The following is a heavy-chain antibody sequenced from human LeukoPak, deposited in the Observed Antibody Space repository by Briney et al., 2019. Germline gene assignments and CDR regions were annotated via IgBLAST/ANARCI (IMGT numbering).Heavy chain of an antibody. CDR2: IYTSGST. D-gene: IGHD6-13*01. Sequence: PSQTLSLTCTVSGGSVNAASHYWNWIRQPAGKGLEWIGHIYTSGSTDYNPTLKSRVTISVDTSKNQFSLTLNSVTAADTAVYYCAKSFYSSRWSFDSWGQGTLVTVSS. J-gene: IGHJ4*02. CDR1: GGSVNAASHY. CDR3: AKSFYSSRWSFDS. V-gene: IGHV4-61*09.